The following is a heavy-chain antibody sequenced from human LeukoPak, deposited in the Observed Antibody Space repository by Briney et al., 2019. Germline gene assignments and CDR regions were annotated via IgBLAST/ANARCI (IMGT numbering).Heavy chain of an antibody. V-gene: IGHV1-2*02. D-gene: IGHD6-6*01. J-gene: IGHJ4*02. CDR3: ARGAPRLAAPPGVDY. CDR2: INPNSGGT. CDR1: GYTFTGYY. Sequence: ASVKVSCKASGYTFTGYYMHWVRQAPRQGLEWMGWINPNSGGTNYAQKFQGRVTMTRDTSISTAYMEVSRLTSDDTAVYYCARGAPRLAAPPGVDYWGQGTPVTVSS.